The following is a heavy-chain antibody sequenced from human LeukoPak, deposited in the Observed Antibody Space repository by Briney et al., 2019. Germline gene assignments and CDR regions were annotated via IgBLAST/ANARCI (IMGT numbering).Heavy chain of an antibody. Sequence: ASVKVSCKASGYTFTYYAMHWVRQAPGQGLQWMGWITPGGGTNYPQKFQGRVAITWDTSITTAYMDLSRLTSDDTAVYYCARDRYGDGFAHFDHWGQGALVTVSS. CDR3: ARDRYGDGFAHFDH. V-gene: IGHV1-2*02. J-gene: IGHJ4*02. CDR1: GYTFTYYA. CDR2: ITPGGGT. D-gene: IGHD5-24*01.